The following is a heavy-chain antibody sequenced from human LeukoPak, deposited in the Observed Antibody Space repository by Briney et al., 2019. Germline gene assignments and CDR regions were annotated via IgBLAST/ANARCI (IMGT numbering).Heavy chain of an antibody. J-gene: IGHJ4*02. V-gene: IGHV3-23*01. CDR1: GFTFSSYA. D-gene: IGHD2-21*02. CDR2: ISGSGGST. CDR3: TVVTARRLFDY. Sequence: GGSLRLSCAASGFTFSSYAMSWVRQAPGKGLERVSAISGSGGSTYYADSVKGRFTISRDNSKNTLYLQMNSLRAEDTAVYYCTVVTARRLFDYWGQGTLVTVSS.